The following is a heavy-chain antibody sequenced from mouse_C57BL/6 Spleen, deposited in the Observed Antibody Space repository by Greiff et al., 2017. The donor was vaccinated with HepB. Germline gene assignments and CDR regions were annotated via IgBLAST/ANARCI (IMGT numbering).Heavy chain of an antibody. CDR3: AREGRTGTGLYFDY. D-gene: IGHD4-1*01. Sequence: VQLQQPGAELVKPGASVKMSCKASGYTFTSYWITWVKQRPGQGLEWIGDIYPGSGSTNYNEKFKSKATLTVDTSSSTAYMQRSSLTAEDSAVYYCAREGRTGTGLYFDYWGHGTTLTVSS. V-gene: IGHV1-55*01. CDR1: GYTFTSYW. J-gene: IGHJ2*01. CDR2: IYPGSGST.